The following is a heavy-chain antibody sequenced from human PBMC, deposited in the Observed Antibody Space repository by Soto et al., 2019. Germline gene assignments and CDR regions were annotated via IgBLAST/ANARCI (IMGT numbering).Heavy chain of an antibody. CDR3: ASGGASEGFDY. V-gene: IGHV4-34*01. CDR1: GGSFSGYY. CDR2: INHSGST. J-gene: IGHJ4*02. Sequence: SETLSLTCAVYGGSFSGYYWSWIRQPPGKGLEWIGEINHSGSTNYNPSLKSRVTISVDTSKNQFSLKLSSVTAADTAVYYCASGGASEGFDYWGQGTLVTVS. D-gene: IGHD1-26*01.